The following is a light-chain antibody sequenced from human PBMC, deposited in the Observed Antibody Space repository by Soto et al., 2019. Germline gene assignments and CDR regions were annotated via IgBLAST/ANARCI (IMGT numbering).Light chain of an antibody. J-gene: IGLJ2*01. CDR2: DVT. CDR1: GSDFGNYNY. Sequence: QSALTQPPSASGSPGQSVTISCTETGSDFGNYNYVSWYQQHPGKAPRLIIYDVTRRPSGVPDRFSGSKSGDTASLTVSGLQPEDEADYYCASYAGRLFFGGGTKLTVL. V-gene: IGLV2-8*01. CDR3: ASYAGRLF.